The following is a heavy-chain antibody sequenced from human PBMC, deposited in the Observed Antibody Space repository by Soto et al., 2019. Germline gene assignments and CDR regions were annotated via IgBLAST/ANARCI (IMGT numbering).Heavy chain of an antibody. J-gene: IGHJ3*02. CDR2: IYYSGST. Sequence: SETLSLTCTVSGGSISSGGYYWSWIRQHPGKGLEWNGYIYYSGSTYYNPSLKSRVTISVDTSKNQFSLKLSSVTAADTAVYYCARIGRIPLNYDAFDIWGQGTMVTVSS. V-gene: IGHV4-31*03. CDR3: ARIGRIPLNYDAFDI. D-gene: IGHD1-7*01. CDR1: GGSISSGGYY.